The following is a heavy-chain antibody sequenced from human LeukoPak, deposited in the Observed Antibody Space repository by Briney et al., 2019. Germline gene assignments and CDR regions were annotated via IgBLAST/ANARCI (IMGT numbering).Heavy chain of an antibody. D-gene: IGHD2-2*01. CDR3: ARARRLRYCSSTSCYPDFDY. CDR2: IIAYNGNT. V-gene: IGHV1-18*01. Sequence: ASVKVSCKASGYTCTSYGIIWVRQAPGQGLEWMGWIIAYNGNTNYAQKLQGRVTMTTDTSTSTAYMELRSLRSDDTAVYYCARARRLRYCSSTSCYPDFDYWGQGTLVTVSS. CDR1: GYTCTSYG. J-gene: IGHJ4*02.